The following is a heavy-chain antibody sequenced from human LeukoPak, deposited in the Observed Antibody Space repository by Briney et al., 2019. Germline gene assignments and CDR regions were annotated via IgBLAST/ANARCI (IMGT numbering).Heavy chain of an antibody. CDR1: GGSISSATYY. J-gene: IGHJ4*02. CDR3: AKSGGYGLIDY. CDR2: IYTSGST. V-gene: IGHV4-61*02. Sequence: SETLSLTCTVSGGSISSATYYWSWIRQPAGKGLEWIGRIYTSGSTNYNPSLRSRITISVDTSKNQFSLRLNSVTAADTAMYYCAKSGGYGLIDYWGQGTRVTVSS. D-gene: IGHD1-26*01.